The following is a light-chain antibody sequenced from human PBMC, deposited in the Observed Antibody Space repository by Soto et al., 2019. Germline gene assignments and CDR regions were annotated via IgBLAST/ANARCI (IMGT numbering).Light chain of an antibody. V-gene: IGKV3-20*01. Sequence: EIGLTQSPGTLSLSPGERATLSCRASQSVTSSYLAWYQQKPGQAPRLLIYGASSRATGIPDRFSGSGSGTDFTLTISRLEPEDFAVYYCQQYGRSTHSTCGPGTKVEIK. CDR3: QQYGRSTHST. J-gene: IGKJ3*01. CDR1: QSVTSSY. CDR2: GAS.